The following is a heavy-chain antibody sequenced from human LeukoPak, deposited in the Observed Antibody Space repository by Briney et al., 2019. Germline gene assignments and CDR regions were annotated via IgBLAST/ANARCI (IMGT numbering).Heavy chain of an antibody. CDR2: ISGSGGST. CDR1: GFTFSSYA. V-gene: IGHV3-23*01. D-gene: IGHD3-10*01. J-gene: IGHJ4*02. CDR3: ASYYDGSGSYFDYFDY. Sequence: GGSLRLSCAASGFTFSSYAMSWVRQAPGKGLEWVSAISGSGGSTYDADSVKGRFTISRDNSKHPLYLQMNSLRAEDTAVYYCASYYDGSGSYFDYFDYWGQGTLVTVSS.